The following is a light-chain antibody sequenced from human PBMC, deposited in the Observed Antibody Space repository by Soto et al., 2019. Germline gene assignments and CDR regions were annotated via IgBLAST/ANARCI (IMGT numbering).Light chain of an antibody. CDR3: CSYAGTYV. J-gene: IGLJ1*01. CDR1: SIDVGSYNL. CDR2: EVS. V-gene: IGLV2-23*02. Sequence: QSALTQPASVSGSPGQSITISCTGTSIDVGSYNLVSWYQQHPGKAPKLMIYEVSKRPSGVSNRFSGSKSGNTASLTISGLQAEDEADYYCCSYAGTYVFGTGTKLTVL.